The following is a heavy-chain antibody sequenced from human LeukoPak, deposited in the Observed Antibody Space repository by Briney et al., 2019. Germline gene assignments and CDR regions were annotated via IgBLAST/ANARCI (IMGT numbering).Heavy chain of an antibody. Sequence: SGGSLRLSCAASGFTFSSYAMSWVRQAPGKGLEWVSAISGSGGSTYYADSVKGRFTISRDNSKNTLYLQMNSLRAKDTAVYYCAKDLEPTTVTLGWDAFDIWGQGTMVTVSS. D-gene: IGHD4-17*01. V-gene: IGHV3-23*01. CDR1: GFTFSSYA. CDR3: AKDLEPTTVTLGWDAFDI. CDR2: ISGSGGST. J-gene: IGHJ3*02.